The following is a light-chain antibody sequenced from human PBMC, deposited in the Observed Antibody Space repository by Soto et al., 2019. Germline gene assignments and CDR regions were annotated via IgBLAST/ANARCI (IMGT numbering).Light chain of an antibody. CDR1: QSVSSN. Sequence: EIVMTQSPATLSVSPGERATLSCRASQSVSSNLAWYQQKPGQAPRLLIYGASTRATGIPARFSGSGSGTEFTLTTSSLQSEDFAAYYCQQYNNWPPYTFGQGTKLDIK. J-gene: IGKJ2*01. V-gene: IGKV3-15*01. CDR3: QQYNNWPPYT. CDR2: GAS.